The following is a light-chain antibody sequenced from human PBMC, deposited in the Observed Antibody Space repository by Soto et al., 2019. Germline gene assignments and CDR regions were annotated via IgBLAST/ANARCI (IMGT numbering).Light chain of an antibody. CDR3: QQYNIWSPT. Sequence: EIVMTQSPATLSVSPGERATLSCRASQSVSSNSAWYQQKPGQAPRLLIYGASTRATGIPARFSGSGSGTEFTLTISSLQSEDFAFCYCQQYNIWSPTSGRCSKVDSK. CDR1: QSVSSN. J-gene: IGKJ1*01. V-gene: IGKV3-15*01. CDR2: GAS.